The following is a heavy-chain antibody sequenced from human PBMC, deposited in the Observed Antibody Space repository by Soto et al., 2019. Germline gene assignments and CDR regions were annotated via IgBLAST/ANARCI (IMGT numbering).Heavy chain of an antibody. CDR3: AHGYVQLLSTFPYFGS. CDR2: IYWAGDL. D-gene: IGHD5-12*01. CDR1: GFSLNGNGVG. V-gene: IGHV2-5*02. Sequence: SGPTLVNPTQTLTLTCNFSGFSLNGNGVGVGWIRQPPGKALEWLALIYWAGDLRYSPALKSRLTITQDPSKDQVVLTMTNMDPTDSGTHSRAHGYVQLLSTFPYFGSWGQGIRVTVCS. J-gene: IGHJ4*02.